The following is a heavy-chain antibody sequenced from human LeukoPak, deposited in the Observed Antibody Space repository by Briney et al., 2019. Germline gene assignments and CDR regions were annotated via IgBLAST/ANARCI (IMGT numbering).Heavy chain of an antibody. V-gene: IGHV4-4*08. D-gene: IGHD6-13*01. CDR1: GFTFSNAW. Sequence: GSLRLSCAASGFTFSNAWMSWVRQAPGKGLEWIGRIYTSGSTNYNPSLKSRVTISVDTSKNQFSLKLSSVTAADTAVYYCAGTSSSWYWEDYWGQGTLVTVSS. CDR3: AGTSSSWYWEDY. CDR2: IYTSGST. J-gene: IGHJ4*02.